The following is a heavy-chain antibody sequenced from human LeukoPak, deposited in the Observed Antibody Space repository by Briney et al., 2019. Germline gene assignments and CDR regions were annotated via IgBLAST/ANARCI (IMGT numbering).Heavy chain of an antibody. CDR3: ARRYCGSTSCLKTLDY. V-gene: IGHV3-7*01. J-gene: IGHJ4*02. CDR1: GFTFSSYW. CDR2: IKQDGSEK. Sequence: GGSLRLSCAASGFTFSSYWMSWVRQAPGKGLEWVANIKQDGSEKYYVDSVKGRFTISRDNAKNSLFLQMNSLRAEDTAVYYCARRYCGSTSCLKTLDYWGQGTLVTVSS. D-gene: IGHD2-2*01.